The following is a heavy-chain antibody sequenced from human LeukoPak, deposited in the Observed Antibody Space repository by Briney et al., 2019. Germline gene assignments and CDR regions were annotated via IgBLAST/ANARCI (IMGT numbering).Heavy chain of an antibody. J-gene: IGHJ1*01. D-gene: IGHD6-19*01. Sequence: GGSLRLSCAASGFTFSTYAMSWVRQAPGKGPEWVSVISGSGDNTYYADSVKGRFTISRDNSKNTLYLQVNSLRAEDTAVFYCAKPSRPSPAGPEYFQHWGQGTLATVSS. CDR3: AKPSRPSPAGPEYFQH. V-gene: IGHV3-23*01. CDR2: ISGSGDNT. CDR1: GFTFSTYA.